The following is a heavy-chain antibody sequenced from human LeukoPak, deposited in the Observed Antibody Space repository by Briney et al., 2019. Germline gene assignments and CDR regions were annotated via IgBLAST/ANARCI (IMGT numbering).Heavy chain of an antibody. CDR3: ARDSLRYDFWSGPPRKYNWFDP. CDR2: INPNSGGT. Sequence: ASVKVSCKASGYTFTGYYMHWVRQAPGQGLEWMGWINPNSGGTNYAQKFQGRVTVTRDTSISTAYMELSRLRSDDTAVYYCARDSLRYDFWSGPPRKYNWFDPWGQGTLVTVSS. J-gene: IGHJ5*02. CDR1: GYTFTGYY. D-gene: IGHD3-3*01. V-gene: IGHV1-2*02.